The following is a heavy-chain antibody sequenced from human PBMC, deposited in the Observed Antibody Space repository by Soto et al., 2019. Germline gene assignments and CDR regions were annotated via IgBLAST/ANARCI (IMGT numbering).Heavy chain of an antibody. CDR3: AKVSSSSPAYGMDV. CDR2: ISYDGSNK. D-gene: IGHD6-13*01. CDR1: GFTFSSYG. V-gene: IGHV3-30*18. J-gene: IGHJ6*02. Sequence: QVQLVESGGGVVQPGRSLRLSCAASGFTFSSYGMHWVRQAPGKGLEWVAVISYDGSNKYYADSVKGRFTISRDKSKNTLYLQMNSLRAEDTAVYYCAKVSSSSPAYGMDVWGQGTTVTVSS.